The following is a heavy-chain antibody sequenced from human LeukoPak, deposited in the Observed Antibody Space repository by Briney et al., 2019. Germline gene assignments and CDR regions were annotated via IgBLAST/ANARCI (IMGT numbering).Heavy chain of an antibody. CDR3: AMRPKYGTSWIDF. J-gene: IGHJ4*02. CDR1: GFTFNNFA. V-gene: IGHV3-23*01. D-gene: IGHD6-13*01. Sequence: GGSLRPSSAASGFTFNNFAKSWVRQAPGKGLDGVSGLSGSGSSTFSADVEKRLIIISRDNSNSTLYLQMNSLRAEDTAVYYCAMRPKYGTSWIDFWGQGTLVTVSS. CDR2: LSGSGSST.